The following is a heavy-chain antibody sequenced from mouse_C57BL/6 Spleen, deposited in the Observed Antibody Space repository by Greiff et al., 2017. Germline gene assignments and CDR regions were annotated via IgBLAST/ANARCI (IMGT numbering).Heavy chain of an antibody. CDR1: GYTFTSYW. V-gene: IGHV1-55*01. Sequence: QVQLQQPGAKLVKPGASVKMSCKASGYTFTSYWITWVKQRPGQGLEWIGDIYPGSGSTNYNEKFKSKATLTVDTSSSTAYMQLSSLTSEDSAVYYCARSNYGTAWFAYWGQGTLVTVSA. CDR3: ARSNYGTAWFAY. CDR2: IYPGSGST. D-gene: IGHD1-1*01. J-gene: IGHJ3*01.